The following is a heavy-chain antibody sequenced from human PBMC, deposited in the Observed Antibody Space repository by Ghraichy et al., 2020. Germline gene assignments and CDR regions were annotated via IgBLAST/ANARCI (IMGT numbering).Heavy chain of an antibody. J-gene: IGHJ4*02. CDR1: GGSITGRY. D-gene: IGHD3-3*01. CDR2: IYYTGST. V-gene: IGHV4-59*08. CDR3: ARRFWSGFFDS. Sequence: SETLSLTCTVSGGSITGRYWSWIRQPPGKGLEWIGYIYYTGSTNYNPSLNSRVTISVDTSKKQFSLRLSSVTAAAAAVYYCARRFWSGFFDSWGQGTLVTVSS.